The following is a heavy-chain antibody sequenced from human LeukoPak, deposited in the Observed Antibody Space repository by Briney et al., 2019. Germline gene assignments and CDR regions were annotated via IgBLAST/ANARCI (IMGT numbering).Heavy chain of an antibody. V-gene: IGHV3-7*01. J-gene: IGHJ4*02. CDR2: IKQDGSEK. Sequence: GGSLRLSCAASEFTFSTYWMGWVRQAPGKGLEWVANIKQDGSEKFYVDSVRGRFTISRDNAKNSLYLQMNSLRAEDTAVYFCARDREGSSDFDYWGQGTLVTVSS. D-gene: IGHD2-15*01. CDR1: EFTFSTYW. CDR3: ARDREGSSDFDY.